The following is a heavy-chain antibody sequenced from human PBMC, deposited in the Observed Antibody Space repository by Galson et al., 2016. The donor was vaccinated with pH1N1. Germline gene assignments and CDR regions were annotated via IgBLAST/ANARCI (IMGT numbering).Heavy chain of an antibody. Sequence: QSGAEVTKPGESLKISCKGSGSRFSSSWIGWVRQMPGKGLEWMGIIHLGGSHIRYSPSFQGQVTISADKSINIVPLQWSSLKASDTAMYYCARQNDYGDYRGDAFDIWGQGTMVTVSS. J-gene: IGHJ3*02. CDR3: ARQNDYGDYRGDAFDI. D-gene: IGHD4-17*01. CDR2: IHLGGSHI. CDR1: GSRFSSSW. V-gene: IGHV5-51*01.